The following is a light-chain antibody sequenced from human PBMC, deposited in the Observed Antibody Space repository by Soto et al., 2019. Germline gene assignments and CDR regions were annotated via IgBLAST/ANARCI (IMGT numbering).Light chain of an antibody. CDR3: GTWDSRLSANWV. CDR1: SSNIENYY. Sequence: QSALAQPPSVSAAPGQKVTISCSGSSSNIENYYVSWYHQLPGTAPKLLIYDSNNRPSGIPDRFSGSKSGTSATLGITGLQTGDEAEYYCGTWDSRLSANWVFGGGTQLTVL. J-gene: IGLJ3*02. V-gene: IGLV1-51*01. CDR2: DSN.